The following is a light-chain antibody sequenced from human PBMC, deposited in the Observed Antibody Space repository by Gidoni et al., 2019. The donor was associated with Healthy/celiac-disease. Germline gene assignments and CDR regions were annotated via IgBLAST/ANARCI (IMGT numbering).Light chain of an antibody. J-gene: IGLJ2*01. CDR1: KLGDRY. Sequence: SYELAHPPYATGSPGQTASITCSGDKLGDRYACWYQQKPGQSPVLVIYQDSKRPSGIPERFSGSNSGNTATLTISGTQAMDEADYYCQAWDSSTVVFGGGTKLTVL. CDR3: QAWDSSTVV. V-gene: IGLV3-1*01. CDR2: QDS.